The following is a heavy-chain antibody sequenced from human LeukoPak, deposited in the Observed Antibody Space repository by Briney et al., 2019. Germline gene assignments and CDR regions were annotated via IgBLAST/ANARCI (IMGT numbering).Heavy chain of an antibody. V-gene: IGHV3-21*01. Sequence: ETLSLTCAVYGGSFGGYYWTWIRQPPGKGLEWVSSISSSSSYIYYADSVKGRFTISRDNAKNSLYLQMNSLRAEDTAVYYCARDNGRAYGAMDVWGQGTTVTVSS. D-gene: IGHD2-15*01. CDR3: ARDNGRAYGAMDV. CDR2: ISSSSSYI. J-gene: IGHJ6*02. CDR1: GGSFGGYY.